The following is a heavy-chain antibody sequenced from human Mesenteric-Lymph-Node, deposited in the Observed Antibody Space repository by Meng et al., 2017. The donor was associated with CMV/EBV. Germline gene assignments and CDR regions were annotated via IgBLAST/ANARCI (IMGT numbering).Heavy chain of an antibody. D-gene: IGHD6-13*01. J-gene: IGHJ4*02. CDR3: AITTADSSSWDFDY. Sequence: GESLKISCRASGYSFSGYWIGWVRQMPGKGLEWMGIIHPGDSDTRYSPPFQGQVTMSVDKSITTAYLQWSSLKASDTAMYYCAITTADSSSWDFDYWGQGTLVTVSS. V-gene: IGHV5-51*01. CDR2: IHPGDSDT. CDR1: GYSFSGYW.